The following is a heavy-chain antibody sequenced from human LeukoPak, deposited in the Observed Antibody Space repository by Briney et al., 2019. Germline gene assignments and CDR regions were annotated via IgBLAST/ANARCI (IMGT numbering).Heavy chain of an antibody. CDR2: NTNSGSTT. CDR3: AKERQQLALWGYVDV. V-gene: IGHV3-23*01. Sequence: GGSLRLSCAASGFTFSSYAMSWVRQAPGKGLEWVSANTNSGSTTYYANSVKGRFTISRDDSKNTLYLQMDSLRAEDTAAYYCAKERQQLALWGYVDVWGKGTTVTVSS. CDR1: GFTFSSYA. D-gene: IGHD6-13*01. J-gene: IGHJ6*03.